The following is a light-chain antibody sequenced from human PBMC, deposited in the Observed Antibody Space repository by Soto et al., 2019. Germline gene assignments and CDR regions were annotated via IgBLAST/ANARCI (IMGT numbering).Light chain of an antibody. V-gene: IGLV1-40*01. CDR2: GNN. Sequence: QAVVTQSPSVSGAPGQRVTISCTGSSSNIGAGYDVHWYQQLPGTAPKLLIFGNNNRPSGVPDRFSGSKSGTSASLAITGLQAEDGADYYCQSYDSSLSGWVFGGGTKLTVL. CDR3: QSYDSSLSGWV. CDR1: SSNIGAGYD. J-gene: IGLJ3*02.